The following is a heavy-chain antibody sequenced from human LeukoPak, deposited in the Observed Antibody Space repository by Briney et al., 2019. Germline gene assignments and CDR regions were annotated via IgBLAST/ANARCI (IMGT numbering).Heavy chain of an antibody. J-gene: IGHJ4*02. Sequence: SETLSLTCTVSGGSISSSGYYWGWIRQPPGKGLEWIASINYSGTTYYNPSLKSRVTISEDRSKNQFSLKLSSVTAADTAVYYCARLRDGRWLLEYWGQGTLVTVSS. CDR3: ARLRDGRWLLEY. CDR2: INYSGTT. V-gene: IGHV4-39*01. D-gene: IGHD5-24*01. CDR1: GGSISSSGYY.